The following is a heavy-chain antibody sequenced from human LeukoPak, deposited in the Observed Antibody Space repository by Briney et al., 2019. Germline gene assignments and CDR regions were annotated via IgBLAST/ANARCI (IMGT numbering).Heavy chain of an antibody. J-gene: IGHJ1*01. CDR1: GFTLYRYW. CDR2: IKQDGSEK. D-gene: IGHD1-14*01. V-gene: IGHV3-7*01. Sequence: PGGSLRLSCAASGFTLYRYWMSWARQAPGKGLEWVANIKQDGSEKYYVDSVKGRFTISRDNAKNSLYLQMNSLRAEDTAVYYYARALVFQEYFQHWGQGTLVTVSS. CDR3: ARALVFQEYFQH.